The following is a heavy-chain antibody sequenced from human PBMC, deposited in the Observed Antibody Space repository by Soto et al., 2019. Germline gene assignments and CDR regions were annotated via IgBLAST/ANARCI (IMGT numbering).Heavy chain of an antibody. CDR1: GFTFSSYG. D-gene: IGHD2-15*01. J-gene: IGHJ4*02. CDR2: IWYDGSNK. CDR3: ARDRCGSGDSCYPSY. V-gene: IGHV3-33*01. Sequence: QVQLVESGGGVVQPGRSLRLSCAASGFTFSSYGIHWVRQAPGKGLEWVAVIWYDGSNKYYADSVKGRFTISRDNSKNTLYLQMNSLRAEDTAVYYCARDRCGSGDSCYPSYWGQGTLVTVSS.